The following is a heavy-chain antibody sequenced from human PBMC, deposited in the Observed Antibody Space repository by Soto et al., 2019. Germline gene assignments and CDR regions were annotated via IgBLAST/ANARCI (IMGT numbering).Heavy chain of an antibody. Sequence: EVQLVESGGGLVKPGGSLRLSCAASGVTFSSFSFNWVRQAPGKELEWFSFILSSSGSIYYADSVKGRITISRDNAKNSLYLQMNSLKDADTAVYYCARDSGEQRVRRGFYYYDMDVWGKGTTVNVSS. J-gene: IGHJ6*03. CDR3: ARDSGEQRVRRGFYYYDMDV. D-gene: IGHD6-6*01. CDR1: GVTFSSFS. V-gene: IGHV3-21*01. CDR2: ILSSSGSI.